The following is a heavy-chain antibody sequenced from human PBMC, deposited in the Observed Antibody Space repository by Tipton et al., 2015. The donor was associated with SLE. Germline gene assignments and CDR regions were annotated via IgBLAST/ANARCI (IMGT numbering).Heavy chain of an antibody. J-gene: IGHJ5*02. V-gene: IGHV4-61*09. Sequence: TLSLTCTVSGDSINSGTYYWSWIRQPAGKGLEWIGNIYTSESTNYNPSLKSRVTISVDTSKNQFSLKLTSVTAADTAVYYCARGKGWFDPWGQGTLVTVSS. CDR3: ARGKGWFDP. CDR2: IYTSEST. CDR1: GDSINSGTYY.